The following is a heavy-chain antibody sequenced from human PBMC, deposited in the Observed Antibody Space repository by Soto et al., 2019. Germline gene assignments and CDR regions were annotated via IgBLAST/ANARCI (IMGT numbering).Heavy chain of an antibody. V-gene: IGHV1-69*01. CDR2: IIPIFGTA. CDR1: GGTFSSYA. Sequence: QVQLVQSGAEVKKPGSSVKVSCKASGGTFSSYAISWVRQAPGQGLEWMRGIIPIFGTANYAQKFQGRVTITADESTSTAYMELSSLRSEDTAVYYCARDVVVVPAAISWFDPWGQGTLVTVSS. CDR3: ARDVVVVPAAISWFDP. D-gene: IGHD2-2*02. J-gene: IGHJ5*02.